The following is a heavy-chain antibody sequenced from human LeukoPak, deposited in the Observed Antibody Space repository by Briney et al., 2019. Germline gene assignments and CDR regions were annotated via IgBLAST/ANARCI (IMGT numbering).Heavy chain of an antibody. Sequence: KTGGSLRLSCAAPGFTFSSYSMNWVRQAPGKGLEWVSSISSSNSYIYYADSVKGRFTISRDNAKNSLYLQMNSLRAEDTAVYYCARDNYYDSSGFGYWGQGTLVTVSS. CDR1: GFTFSSYS. CDR2: ISSSNSYI. D-gene: IGHD3-22*01. V-gene: IGHV3-21*01. J-gene: IGHJ4*02. CDR3: ARDNYYDSSGFGY.